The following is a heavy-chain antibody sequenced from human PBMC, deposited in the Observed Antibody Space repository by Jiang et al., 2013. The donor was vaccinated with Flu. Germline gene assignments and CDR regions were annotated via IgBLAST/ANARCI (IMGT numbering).Heavy chain of an antibody. CDR2: INAGNGNT. D-gene: IGHD6-19*01. CDR3: ARERVQWLVGRYGMDV. J-gene: IGHJ6*02. V-gene: IGHV1-3*01. CDR1: GYTFTSYA. Sequence: SGAEVKKPGASVKVSCKASGYTFTSYAMHWVRQAPGQRLEWMGWINAGNGNTKYSQKFQGRVTITRDTSASTAYMELSSLRSEDTAVYYCARERVQWLVGRYGMDVWGQGTTVTVSS.